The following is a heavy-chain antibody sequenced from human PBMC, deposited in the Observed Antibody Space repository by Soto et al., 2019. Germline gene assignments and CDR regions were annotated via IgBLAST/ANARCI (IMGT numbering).Heavy chain of an antibody. D-gene: IGHD2-21*02. CDR2: ISDSGDST. J-gene: IGHJ4*02. Sequence: EVQLLESGGGLVQPGGSLRLSCAASGFTFSAYGMSWVRQAPGKGLEWVSGISDSGDSTSYADSVKGRFTISRDNSKNTLSLQMNSLRAEDTAVYYCVKVGDRGGACYWDHWGQGTLVSVSS. V-gene: IGHV3-23*01. CDR1: GFTFSAYG. CDR3: VKVGDRGGACYWDH.